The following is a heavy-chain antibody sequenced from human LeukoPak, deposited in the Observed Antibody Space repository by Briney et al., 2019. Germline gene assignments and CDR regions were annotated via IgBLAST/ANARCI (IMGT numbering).Heavy chain of an antibody. CDR2: VYYGRTT. V-gene: IGHV4-39*01. CDR1: AGSFISSSHH. D-gene: IGHD5-12*01. Sequence: SETLSLTCTVSAGSFISSSHHWGWIRQSPGKGLEWIGSVYYGRTTYYNPSLDGRVTVSLDTSANQFSLQLNSVTAADTADYYCVRHDGRGGATMGAFDSWGQGSLVTVSS. CDR3: VRHDGRGGATMGAFDS. J-gene: IGHJ5*01.